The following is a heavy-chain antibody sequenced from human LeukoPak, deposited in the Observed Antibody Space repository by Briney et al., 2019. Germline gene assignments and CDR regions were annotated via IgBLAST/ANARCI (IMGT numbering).Heavy chain of an antibody. D-gene: IGHD4-17*01. CDR2: INQDESSK. Sequence: GGSLRLSCAVSGFTFSSYWMGWVRQAPGKGLAWVANINQDESSKYYEDSVKGRFTISRDNADNSLYLQMNSLRAEDTAVYYCARRAYGDYYFDYWGQGTLVTVSS. CDR1: GFTFSSYW. V-gene: IGHV3-7*01. J-gene: IGHJ4*02. CDR3: ARRAYGDYYFDY.